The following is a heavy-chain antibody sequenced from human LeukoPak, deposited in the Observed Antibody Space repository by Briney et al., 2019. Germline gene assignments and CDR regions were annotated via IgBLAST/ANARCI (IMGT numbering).Heavy chain of an antibody. D-gene: IGHD3-22*01. Sequence: ASVKVSCKASGYTFTSYGISWVRQAPGQGLEWVAWISPYNGDTNYGQKLQGRVTMTTDTSTSTAYMELRSLRSDDTAVYYCAKSASSSGYYLPFDYWGQGTPVTVSS. J-gene: IGHJ4*02. CDR2: ISPYNGDT. CDR3: AKSASSSGYYLPFDY. V-gene: IGHV1-18*01. CDR1: GYTFTSYG.